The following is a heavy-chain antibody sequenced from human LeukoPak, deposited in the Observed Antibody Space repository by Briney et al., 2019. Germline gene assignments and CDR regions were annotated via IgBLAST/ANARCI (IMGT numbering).Heavy chain of an antibody. Sequence: PGGSLRLSCAASGFTFSSYSMNWVRQAPGKGLEWVSFMNSDGSTIHYAESVKGRFTISRDNAKNSLYLQMNSLRPEDTAVYYCAKDIWYGSSWLHAFDLWGQGTMVTVS. CDR3: AKDIWYGSSWLHAFDL. CDR1: GFTFSSYS. D-gene: IGHD6-13*01. V-gene: IGHV3-48*01. J-gene: IGHJ3*01. CDR2: MNSDGSTI.